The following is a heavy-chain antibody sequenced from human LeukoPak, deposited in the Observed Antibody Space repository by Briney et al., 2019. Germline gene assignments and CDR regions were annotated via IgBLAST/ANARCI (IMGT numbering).Heavy chain of an antibody. Sequence: GGSLRLSCAASGFTFSSYSMNWVRQAPGKGLEWVSSISSSSSYIYYADSVKGRFTISRDNAKSSLYLQMNSLRAEDTAVYYCARVARYYDSSGYYNYWGQGTLVTVSS. V-gene: IGHV3-21*01. CDR3: ARVARYYDSSGYYNY. CDR1: GFTFSSYS. D-gene: IGHD3-22*01. CDR2: ISSSSSYI. J-gene: IGHJ4*02.